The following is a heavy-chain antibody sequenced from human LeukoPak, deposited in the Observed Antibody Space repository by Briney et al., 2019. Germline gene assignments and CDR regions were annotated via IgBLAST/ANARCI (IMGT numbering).Heavy chain of an antibody. Sequence: PGGSLRLSCAASGFTFSDYYMSWIRQAPGEGLEWVSYISSSGSTIYYADSVKGRFTISRDNAKNSLYLQMNSLRAEDTAVYYCARVAVTTLPYYFDYWGQGTLVTVSS. J-gene: IGHJ4*02. V-gene: IGHV3-11*01. D-gene: IGHD4-17*01. CDR2: ISSSGSTI. CDR3: ARVAVTTLPYYFDY. CDR1: GFTFSDYY.